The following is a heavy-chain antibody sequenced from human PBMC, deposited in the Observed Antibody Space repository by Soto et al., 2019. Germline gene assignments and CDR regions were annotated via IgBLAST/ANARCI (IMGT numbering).Heavy chain of an antibody. Sequence: QVQLQQWGAGLLKPSETLSLTCAVYGGSFSGYYWSWIRQPPGKGLEWIGEINHSGSTNYNPSLKSRVTISVDTSKNQFSLKLSSVTAADTDVYYCARDVAAPSVDYWGQGTLVTVSS. CDR3: ARDVAAPSVDY. D-gene: IGHD6-13*01. CDR1: GGSFSGYY. V-gene: IGHV4-34*01. CDR2: INHSGST. J-gene: IGHJ4*02.